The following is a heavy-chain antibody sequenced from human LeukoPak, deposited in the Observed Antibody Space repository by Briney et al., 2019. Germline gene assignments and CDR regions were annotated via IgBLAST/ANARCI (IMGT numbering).Heavy chain of an antibody. Sequence: GGSLRLSCAASGFTFDDYAMHWVRQAPGKGLEWVSGISWNSGSIGYADSVKGRFTISRDNAKNSLYLQMNSLRAEDTALYYCAKGNDYYGSGNIDYWGQGTLVTVSS. CDR3: AKGNDYYGSGNIDY. D-gene: IGHD3-10*01. V-gene: IGHV3-9*01. CDR2: ISWNSGSI. CDR1: GFTFDDYA. J-gene: IGHJ4*02.